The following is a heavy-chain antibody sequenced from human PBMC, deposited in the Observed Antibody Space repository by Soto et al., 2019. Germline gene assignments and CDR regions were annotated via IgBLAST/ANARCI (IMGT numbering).Heavy chain of an antibody. Sequence: QVQLVQSGAEVKKPGSSVKVSCKASGGTFSSYTISWVRQAPGQGLEWMGRIIPILGIANYAQKFQGRDTISADKSTSTAYMELSSLRSEDTAVYYCARDPVLTSHIEEGASDIWGQGTMVTVSS. D-gene: IGHD3-9*01. CDR2: IIPILGIA. CDR1: GGTFSSYT. V-gene: IGHV1-69*08. J-gene: IGHJ3*02. CDR3: ARDPVLTSHIEEGASDI.